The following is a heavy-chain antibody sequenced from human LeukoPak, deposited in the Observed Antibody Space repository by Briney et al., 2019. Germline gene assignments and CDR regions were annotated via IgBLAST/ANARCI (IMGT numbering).Heavy chain of an antibody. Sequence: PGGSLRLSCAASGLTFSNYAMSWVRQPPGKGLEWVSSITGGGDDTYYTDSVKGRFTISRDSSKNTLYLQMNSLRAEDTAVYYCAKTGNPATGDYWGQGTLVTVSS. CDR2: ITGGGDDT. CDR1: GLTFSNYA. J-gene: IGHJ4*02. V-gene: IGHV3-23*01. D-gene: IGHD1-1*01. CDR3: AKTGNPATGDY.